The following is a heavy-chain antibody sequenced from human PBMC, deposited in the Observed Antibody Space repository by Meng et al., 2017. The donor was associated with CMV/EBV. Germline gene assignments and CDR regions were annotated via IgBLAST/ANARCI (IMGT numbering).Heavy chain of an antibody. V-gene: IGHV3-11*04. J-gene: IGHJ6*02. CDR2: ISGTGIPI. CDR3: ARDLKAVAGTPYYYDYAMDL. D-gene: IGHD6-19*01. Sequence: GGSLRLSCVGSGFNFNDYYMSWIRQAPGKGLEWIAYISGTGIPIYYGDSMEGRFTISRDNARKSVLLEINNLRDEDTAVYYCARDLKAVAGTPYYYDYAMDLWGQGTTVTVSS. CDR1: GFNFNDYY.